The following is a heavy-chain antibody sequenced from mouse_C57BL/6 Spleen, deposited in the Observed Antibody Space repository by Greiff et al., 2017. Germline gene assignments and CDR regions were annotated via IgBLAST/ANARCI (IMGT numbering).Heavy chain of an antibody. CDR3: ATAPYYSNYVGFAY. CDR2: ISSGSSTI. Sequence: EVKLVESGGGLVKPGGSLKLSCAASGFTFSDYGMHWVHQAPEKGLEWVAYISSGSSTIYYADTVKGRFTISRDNAKNTLFLQMTSLRSEDTAMYYCATAPYYSNYVGFAYWGQGTLVTVSA. D-gene: IGHD2-5*01. J-gene: IGHJ3*01. V-gene: IGHV5-17*01. CDR1: GFTFSDYG.